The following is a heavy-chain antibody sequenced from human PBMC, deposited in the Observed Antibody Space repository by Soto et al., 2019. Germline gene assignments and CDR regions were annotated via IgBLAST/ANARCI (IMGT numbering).Heavy chain of an antibody. CDR3: ARSDYYDSSGWGDWFDP. D-gene: IGHD3-22*01. CDR2: IIPIFGTA. J-gene: IGHJ5*02. V-gene: IGHV1-69*12. Sequence: QVQLVQSGAEVKKPGSSVKVSCKASGGTFSSYAISWVRQAPGQGLEWMGGIIPIFGTANYAQKFQGRVTITADESTSTAYMELSSLRSEDTAVYYFARSDYYDSSGWGDWFDPWGQGTLVTVSS. CDR1: GGTFSSYA.